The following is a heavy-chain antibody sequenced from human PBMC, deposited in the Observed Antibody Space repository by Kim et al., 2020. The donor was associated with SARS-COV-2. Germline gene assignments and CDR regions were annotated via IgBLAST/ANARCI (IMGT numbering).Heavy chain of an antibody. CDR3: ASSRRPGNYAPGYFDY. D-gene: IGHD3-16*01. J-gene: IGHJ4*02. V-gene: IGHV3-48*03. CDR1: GLTFSSYE. CDR2: IRGSGTTI. Sequence: GGSLRLSCAASGLTFSSYEMNWVRQAPGKGLEWVAYIRGSGTTIFYADSVKGRFTISRDNAKNSVYLQLNSLRAEDTAVYFCASSRRPGNYAPGYFDYWGQGALVTVSS.